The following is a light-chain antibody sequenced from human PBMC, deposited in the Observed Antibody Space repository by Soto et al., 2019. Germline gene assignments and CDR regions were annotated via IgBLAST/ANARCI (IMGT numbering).Light chain of an antibody. CDR2: GAS. J-gene: IGKJ4*01. CDR3: LQHNTYPLS. CDR1: QAISHY. Sequence: DIQMTQSPSAMSASVGDRVTITCRASQAISHYLAWFHQRPGKVPKRLFYGASTLESGVPSRFSGSGSGTDFTLTISSLQPEDFGTYYCLQHNTYPLSFGGGTKVDIK. V-gene: IGKV1-17*03.